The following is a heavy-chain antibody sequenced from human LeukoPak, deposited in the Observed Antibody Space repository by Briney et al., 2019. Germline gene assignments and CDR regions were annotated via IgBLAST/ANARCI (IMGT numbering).Heavy chain of an antibody. CDR3: ARDRGRTTVVTPGDYYYYYGMDV. J-gene: IGHJ6*02. Sequence: SVKVCCKASGGTFSSYAISWVRQAPGQGLEWMGGIIPILGTANYAQKFQGRVTITADESTSTAYMELSSLRSEDTAVYYCARDRGRTTVVTPGDYYYYYGMDVWGQGTTVTVSS. CDR2: IIPILGTA. D-gene: IGHD4-23*01. CDR1: GGTFSSYA. V-gene: IGHV1-69*01.